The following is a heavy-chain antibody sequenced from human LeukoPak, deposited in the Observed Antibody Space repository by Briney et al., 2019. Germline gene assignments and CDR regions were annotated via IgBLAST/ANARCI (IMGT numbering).Heavy chain of an antibody. D-gene: IGHD1-26*01. Sequence: SETLSLTCAASSGSISTYYWTWIRQPPGKRLEWIGFIHYTGSTNYNPSLKSRVTISVDTSKNQFSLKLNSVTAADTAVYYCARSSGSRYYIDYWGQGTLVTVSS. CDR3: ARSSGSRYYIDY. J-gene: IGHJ4*02. V-gene: IGHV4-59*01. CDR1: SGSISTYY. CDR2: IHYTGST.